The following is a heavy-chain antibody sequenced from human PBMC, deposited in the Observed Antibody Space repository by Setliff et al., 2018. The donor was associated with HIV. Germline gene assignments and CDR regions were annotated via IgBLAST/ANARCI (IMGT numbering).Heavy chain of an antibody. J-gene: IGHJ4*02. D-gene: IGHD5-18*01. V-gene: IGHV1-69*13. CDR2: IIPIFGTA. Sequence: SVKVSCKASGGTFSTYAISWVRQAPGQGLEWMGGIIPIFGTANYDQRFQGRVTITADETTSTAYMELSSLRSEDTAVYYCALPVLGGYSYGYFDYWGQGTLVTVSS. CDR3: ALPVLGGYSYGYFDY. CDR1: GGTFSTYA.